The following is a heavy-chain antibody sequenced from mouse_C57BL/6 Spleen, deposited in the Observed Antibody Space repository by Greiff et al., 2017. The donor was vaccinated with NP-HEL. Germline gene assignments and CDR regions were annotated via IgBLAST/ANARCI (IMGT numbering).Heavy chain of an antibody. J-gene: IGHJ2*01. D-gene: IGHD1-1*01. CDR1: GFTFSSYG. CDR2: ISSGGSYT. CDR3: ARQDGSSYVDY. Sequence: EVQGVESGGDLVKPGGSLKLSCAASGFTFSSYGMSWVRQTPDKRLEWVATISSGGSYTYYPDSVKGRFTISRDNAKNTLYLQMSSLKSEDTAMYYCARQDGSSYVDYWGQGTTLTVSS. V-gene: IGHV5-6*01.